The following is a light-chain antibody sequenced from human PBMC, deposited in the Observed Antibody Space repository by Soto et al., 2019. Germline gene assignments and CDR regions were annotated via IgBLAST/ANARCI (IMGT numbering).Light chain of an antibody. CDR3: QQCSNWLT. V-gene: IGKV3-11*01. Sequence: EIVLTQSPATLSLSPGGRATLSCRASQSVGNYLAWYQQKPGQAPRLLIYGASKRATGIPARFSGSGFGTAFTLTISSLESEESAVYYCQQCSNWLTFGGGTNVEIK. J-gene: IGKJ4*01. CDR2: GAS. CDR1: QSVGNY.